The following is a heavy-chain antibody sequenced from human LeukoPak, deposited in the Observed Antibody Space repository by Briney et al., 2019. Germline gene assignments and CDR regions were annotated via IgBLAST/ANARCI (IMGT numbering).Heavy chain of an antibody. Sequence: ASVKVSCKASGGTFSSYAISWVRQAPGQGLEWMGRIIPILGIANYAQKFQGRVTITADKSTSTAHMELSSLRSEDTAVYYCAREPYYDSSGTFDYWGQGTLVTVSS. D-gene: IGHD3-22*01. CDR2: IIPILGIA. J-gene: IGHJ4*02. CDR3: AREPYYDSSGTFDY. CDR1: GGTFSSYA. V-gene: IGHV1-69*04.